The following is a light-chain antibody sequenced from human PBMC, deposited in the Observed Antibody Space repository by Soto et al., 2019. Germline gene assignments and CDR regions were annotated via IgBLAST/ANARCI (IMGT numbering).Light chain of an antibody. CDR2: DVS. CDR3: SSHTSSNTRV. Sequence: QSALTQPASVSGSPGQSITISCTGTSSDVGGYNYVSWYQQHPGKAPKLMIYDVSNRPSGVSNRFSGSKSGNTASLTISGLQAEDEADYYCSSHTSSNTRVFGTGTKLT. CDR1: SSDVGGYNY. J-gene: IGLJ1*01. V-gene: IGLV2-14*01.